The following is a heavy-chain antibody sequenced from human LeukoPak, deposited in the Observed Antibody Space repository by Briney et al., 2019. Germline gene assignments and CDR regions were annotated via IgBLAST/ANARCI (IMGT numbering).Heavy chain of an antibody. J-gene: IGHJ4*02. CDR1: GGSISSGGYS. V-gene: IGHV4-30-2*01. CDR2: IYHSGST. D-gene: IGHD5-18*01. CDR3: ARGVVDTAMVPSGRVYYFDY. Sequence: SQTLSLTCAVSGGSISSGGYSWSWIRQPPGKGLEWIGYIYHSGSTYYNPSLKSRVTISVDRSKNRFSLKLSSVTAADTAVYYCARGVVDTAMVPSGRVYYFDYWGQGTLVTVSS.